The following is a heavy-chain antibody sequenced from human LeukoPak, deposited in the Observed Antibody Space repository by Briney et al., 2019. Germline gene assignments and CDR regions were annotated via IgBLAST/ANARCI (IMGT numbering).Heavy chain of an antibody. CDR3: AGENWNYAY. D-gene: IGHD1-1*01. V-gene: IGHV4-4*07. CDR2: VYSGGST. CDR1: GXSSSSYY. Sequence: SETLSLTCTLSGXSSSSYYWSWIRQPAGKGLEWMGRVYSGGSTNYNPSLKSRVTMSVDTSKNQFSLKVRSVTAADTAVYYCAGENWNYAYWGQGILVTVSS. J-gene: IGHJ4*02.